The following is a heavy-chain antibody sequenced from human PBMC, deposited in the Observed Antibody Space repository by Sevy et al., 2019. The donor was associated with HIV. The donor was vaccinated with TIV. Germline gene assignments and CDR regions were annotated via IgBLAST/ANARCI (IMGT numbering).Heavy chain of an antibody. CDR1: GGSVSSGSYY. D-gene: IGHD3-16*01. CDR3: ARANDYPDY. CDR2: IYYSGST. Sequence: SETLSLTCTVSGGSVSSGSYYWSWIRQPPGKRLEWIGYIYYSGSTNYNPSLRSRVTISVDTSKNQFSLKLSSVTAADTAVYYCARANDYPDYWGQGTLVTVSS. V-gene: IGHV4-61*01. J-gene: IGHJ4*02.